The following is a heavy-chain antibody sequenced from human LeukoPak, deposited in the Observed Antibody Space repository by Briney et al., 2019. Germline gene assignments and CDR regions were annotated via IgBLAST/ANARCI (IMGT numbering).Heavy chain of an antibody. CDR1: GHSNSSSSYH. V-gene: IGHV4-39*07. CDR3: AKTYGSGSYTWFDP. D-gene: IGHD3-10*01. CDR2: IYYSVST. Sequence: PSHTLSLPRIVSGHSNSSSSYHWASIPQTPGKGLEWIGRIYYSVSTYYNPSLKSRVTISVDTSKNQFSLKLNSVTAADTAVFYCAKTYGSGSYTWFDPWGQGILVTVSS. J-gene: IGHJ5*02.